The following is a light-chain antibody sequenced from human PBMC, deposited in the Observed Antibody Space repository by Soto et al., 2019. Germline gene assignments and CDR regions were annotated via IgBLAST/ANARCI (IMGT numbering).Light chain of an antibody. CDR1: SSDVGGYNY. CDR2: DVS. J-gene: IGLJ1*01. CDR3: SSYTSSSTLV. Sequence: QSALTQPASVSGSPGQSITISCTGTSSDVGGYNYVSWYQQHPGKAPKLMIYDVSNRPSGVSNRFSGSKSGNTASLTISGLQAEDEADYYCSSYTSSSTLVFGPGTNLTVL. V-gene: IGLV2-14*01.